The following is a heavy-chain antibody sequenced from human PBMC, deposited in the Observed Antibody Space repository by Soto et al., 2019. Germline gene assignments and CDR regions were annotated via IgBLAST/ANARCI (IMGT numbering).Heavy chain of an antibody. V-gene: IGHV4-31*03. Sequence: QVQLLESGPGLVKASQTLSLTCSISGGSISSGGYYWSWVRQRPGKGLEWIGYIYFNENTYYNPSLKSRVTISAGTSKSQFSRRLSSVTAADAAVYYCARQITMVRGIDFWGPGISVSVSS. CDR3: ARQITMVRGIDF. CDR1: GGSISSGGYY. CDR2: IYFNENT. D-gene: IGHD3-10*01. J-gene: IGHJ4*02.